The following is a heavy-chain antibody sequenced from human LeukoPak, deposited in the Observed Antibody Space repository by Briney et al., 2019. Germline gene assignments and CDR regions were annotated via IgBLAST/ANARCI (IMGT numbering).Heavy chain of an antibody. CDR2: IKQDGSEK. CDR1: GFTFRSYW. J-gene: IGHJ4*02. Sequence: GGSLRLSCAASGFTFRSYWTSWVRQAPGKGLEWVANIKQDGSEKYYVDSVKGRFTISRDNAKNSLYLQMNSLRAEDTAVYYCARQLYSSSWSAFDYWGQGTLVTVSS. V-gene: IGHV3-7*01. D-gene: IGHD6-13*01. CDR3: ARQLYSSSWSAFDY.